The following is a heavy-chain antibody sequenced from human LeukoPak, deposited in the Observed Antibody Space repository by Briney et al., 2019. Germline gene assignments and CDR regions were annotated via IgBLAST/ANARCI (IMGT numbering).Heavy chain of an antibody. J-gene: IGHJ4*02. CDR3: ARVSDGYCSSTSCSDFDY. V-gene: IGHV5-51*01. D-gene: IGHD2-2*03. Sequence: GESLKISCKGSGYRFTSYWIGWVRQMPGKGLEWMGIIYSGDSDTRYSPSFQGQVPISADKSISTAYLQWSSLKASDTAMYYCARVSDGYCSSTSCSDFDYWGQGTLVTVSS. CDR2: IYSGDSDT. CDR1: GYRFTSYW.